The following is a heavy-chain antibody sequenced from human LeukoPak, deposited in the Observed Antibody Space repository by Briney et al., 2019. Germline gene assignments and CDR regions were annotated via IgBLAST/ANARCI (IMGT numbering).Heavy chain of an antibody. J-gene: IGHJ6*03. CDR1: GYTFTSYD. V-gene: IGHV1-8*01. Sequence: ASVKVSCKASGYTFTSYDINWVRQATGQGVGWMGWMNHNSGNTGYAQKFQGRVTKTRNTSISTAYMELSSLRSEDTAVYYCARATMKYYYYYMDVWGKGTTVTVSS. D-gene: IGHD5-24*01. CDR2: MNHNSGNT. CDR3: ARATMKYYYYYMDV.